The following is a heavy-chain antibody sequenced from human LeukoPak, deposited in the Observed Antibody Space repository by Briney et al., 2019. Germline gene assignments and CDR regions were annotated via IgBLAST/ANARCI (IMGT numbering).Heavy chain of an antibody. D-gene: IGHD3-10*01. CDR3: ARARDSNDRYYYGLGSYDH. J-gene: IGHJ4*02. V-gene: IGHV1-18*01. CDR1: GGTFSSYA. CDR2: ISPYNGNT. Sequence: GSSVKVSCKASGGTFSSYAISWMRQAPGQGLEWMGWISPYNGNTNYAKRVQGRLTVTTETSTGTTYMELRSLRSDDTAVYYCARARDSNDRYYYGLGSYDHWGQGTLVTVSS.